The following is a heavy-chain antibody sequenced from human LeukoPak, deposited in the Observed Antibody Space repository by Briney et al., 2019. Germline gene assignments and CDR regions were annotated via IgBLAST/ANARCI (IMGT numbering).Heavy chain of an antibody. CDR1: GGSISSYY. CDR2: IYYSGST. CDR3: ARGYGSGANWFDP. V-gene: IGHV4-59*01. Sequence: SETLSLTCTVSGGSISSYYWNWIRQPPGKGLEWIGYIYYSGSTNYNPSLKSRVTISVDTSKNQFSLKLSSVTAADTAVYYCARGYGSGANWFDPWGQGTLVTVSS. D-gene: IGHD6-19*01. J-gene: IGHJ5*02.